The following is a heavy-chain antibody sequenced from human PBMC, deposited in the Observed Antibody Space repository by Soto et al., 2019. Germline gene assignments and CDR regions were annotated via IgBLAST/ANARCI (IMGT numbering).Heavy chain of an antibody. J-gene: IGHJ4*02. CDR3: ARDPDINAYYVFDY. CDR2: ISYDGGNR. CDR1: GFTFGSFA. D-gene: IGHD3-22*01. Sequence: LRLSCAASGFTFGSFAMHWVRQAPGKGLEWVAVISYDGGNRYYADSVKGRFTISRDNFMNTLYLQMNSLRAEDTAVYYCARDPDINAYYVFDYWGQGTLVTVSS. V-gene: IGHV3-30-3*01.